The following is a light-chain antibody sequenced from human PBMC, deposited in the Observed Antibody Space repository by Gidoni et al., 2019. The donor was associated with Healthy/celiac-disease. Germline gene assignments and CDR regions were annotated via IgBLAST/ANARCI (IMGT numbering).Light chain of an antibody. CDR2: AAS. J-gene: IGKJ4*01. CDR1: QGIRNE. CDR3: LQDYNYPLT. Sequence: PTLAASVGDRVTITCRASQGIRNELGWYQQKPGKAPKLLIYAASSLQSGVPSRFSGSGSGTDFTLTISSLQPEDFATYYCLQDYNYPLTFGGGTKVEIK. V-gene: IGKV1-6*01.